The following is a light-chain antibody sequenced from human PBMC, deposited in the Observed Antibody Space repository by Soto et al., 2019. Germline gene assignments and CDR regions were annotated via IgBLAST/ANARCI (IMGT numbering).Light chain of an antibody. CDR2: GAS. CDR1: QSVSSNY. J-gene: IGKJ2*01. V-gene: IGKV3-20*01. CDR3: QHYGGSPYT. Sequence: EIVLTQSPGTLSLSPGERATLSCRASQSVSSNYLGWYQQKPGQAPRLLIYGASSWATGIPDRFSGSGSGTDFTLTISRLEPEDFAVYFCQHYGGSPYTFGQGTKLDIK.